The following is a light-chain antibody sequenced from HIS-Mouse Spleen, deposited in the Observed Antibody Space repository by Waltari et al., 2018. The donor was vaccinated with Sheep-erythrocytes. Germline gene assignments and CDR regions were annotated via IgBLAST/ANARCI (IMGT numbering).Light chain of an antibody. J-gene: IGKJ3*01. CDR2: GAS. CDR1: HSVSSSY. V-gene: IGKV3-20*01. Sequence: EIVLTQSPGTLSLSSGERATLSCRASHSVSSSYLAWYQQKPGQAPRLLIYGASSRATGIPDRFSGSGSGTDFTLTISRLEPEDFAVYYCQQYGSSPFTFGPGTKVDIK. CDR3: QQYGSSPFT.